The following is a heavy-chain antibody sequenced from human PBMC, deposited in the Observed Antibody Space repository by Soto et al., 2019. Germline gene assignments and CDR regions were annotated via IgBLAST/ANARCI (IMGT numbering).Heavy chain of an antibody. V-gene: IGHV3-48*03. J-gene: IGHJ1*01. CDR2: ISGSGSTI. CDR1: GFTFSSHE. Sequence: PGGSLRLSCEATGFTFSSHEMNWIRQTPGKRLEWIAKISGSGSTINYADSVKGRFTISRDNVQRTLHLQMDSLRVEDTGVYYCAGGGVYWGRGTLVTVS. CDR3: AGGGVY. D-gene: IGHD2-8*01.